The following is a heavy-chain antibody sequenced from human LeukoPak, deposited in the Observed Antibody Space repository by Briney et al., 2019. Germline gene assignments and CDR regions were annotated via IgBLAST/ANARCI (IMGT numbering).Heavy chain of an antibody. CDR2: IRSKANNYAT. D-gene: IGHD6-19*01. V-gene: IGHV3-73*01. CDR3: TRPYIGGWY. Sequence: GGSLRLSCAAYGFTFSGSAMHWVRQASGKGLEWVGRIRSKANNYATAYGASVKGRFTISRDDSKNTEYLQMNSLKTEDTAVYYCTRPYIGGWYWGQGTLVTVSS. CDR1: GFTFSGSA. J-gene: IGHJ4*02.